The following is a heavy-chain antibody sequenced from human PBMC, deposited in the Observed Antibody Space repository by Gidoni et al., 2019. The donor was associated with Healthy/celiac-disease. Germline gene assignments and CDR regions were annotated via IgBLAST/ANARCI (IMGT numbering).Heavy chain of an antibody. J-gene: IGHJ2*01. CDR1: GGSISSYY. CDR2: IYYSGST. D-gene: IGHD5-12*01. CDR3: ARGRKWLRSSYWYFDL. V-gene: IGHV4-59*01. Sequence: QVQLQESGPGLVTPSETLSLTCTVSGGSISSYYWSWIRQPPGKGLEWIGYIYYSGSTNYNPSLKSRVTISVDTSKNQFSLKLSSVTAADTAVYYCARGRKWLRSSYWYFDLWGRGTLVTVSS.